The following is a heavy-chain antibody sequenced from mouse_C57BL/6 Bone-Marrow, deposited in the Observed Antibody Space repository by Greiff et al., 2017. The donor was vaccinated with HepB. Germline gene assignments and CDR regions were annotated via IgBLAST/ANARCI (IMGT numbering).Heavy chain of an antibody. CDR3: ARYWDGSSYGYFDV. J-gene: IGHJ1*03. CDR1: GYSITSDY. CDR2: ISYSGST. Sequence: DVKLQESGPGLAKPSQTLSLTCSVTGYSITSDYWNWIRKFPGNKLEYMGYISYSGSTYYNPSLKSRISITRDTSKNQYYLQLNSVTTEDTATYYWARYWDGSSYGYFDVWGTGTTVTVSS. V-gene: IGHV3-8*01. D-gene: IGHD1-1*01.